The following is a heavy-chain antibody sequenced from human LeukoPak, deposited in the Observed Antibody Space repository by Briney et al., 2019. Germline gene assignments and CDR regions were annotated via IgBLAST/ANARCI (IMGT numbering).Heavy chain of an antibody. J-gene: IGHJ4*02. V-gene: IGHV4-39*07. CDR1: GGSISSSSYY. D-gene: IGHD6-13*01. CDR2: IYYSGST. Sequence: SETLSLTCTVSGGSISSSSYYWGWIRQPPGKGLEWIGSIYYSGSTYYNPSLKSRVTISVDTSKNQFSLKLSSVTAADTAVYYCARGPRIAAAGLGYFDYWGQGTLVTVSS. CDR3: ARGPRIAAAGLGYFDY.